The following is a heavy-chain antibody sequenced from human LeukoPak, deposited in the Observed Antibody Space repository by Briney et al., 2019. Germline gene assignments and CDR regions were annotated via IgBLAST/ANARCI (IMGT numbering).Heavy chain of an antibody. V-gene: IGHV3-73*01. Sequence: PGGSLGLSCAASGFIFSGSAIHWVRQASGKGLEWVGRIRSKVNSYATVYAASEQGRFTISRDDSKNTAYLQMSSLKTEDTAVYYCTKTVPSGHYYYMDVWGKGTTVTVSS. D-gene: IGHD4-11*01. CDR3: TKTVPSGHYYYMDV. J-gene: IGHJ6*03. CDR2: IRSKVNSYAT. CDR1: GFIFSGSA.